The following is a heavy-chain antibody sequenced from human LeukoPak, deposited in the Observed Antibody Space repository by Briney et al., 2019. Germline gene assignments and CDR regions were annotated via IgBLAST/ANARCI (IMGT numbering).Heavy chain of an antibody. CDR3: AKFSMIRGADDV. D-gene: IGHD3-10*01. Sequence: SETLSLTCAVYGGSFTGDYWRWFLHHPPKERLGMGGGDLNARTTNYNPSLKSRVNISVDKSKNHFSLRLSSLTAADTAVYYCAKFSMIRGADDVWGQGTTVTVS. V-gene: IGHV4-34*12. CDR1: GGSFTGDY. CDR2: GDLNARTT. J-gene: IGHJ6*02.